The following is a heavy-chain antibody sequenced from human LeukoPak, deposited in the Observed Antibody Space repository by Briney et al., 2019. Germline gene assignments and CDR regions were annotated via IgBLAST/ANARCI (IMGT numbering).Heavy chain of an antibody. V-gene: IGHV3-66*01. Sequence: GGSLRLSCAASGFTVSSNYMSWVRQAPGKGLEWVSVIYSGGSTYYADSVKGRFTISRDNSKNTLYLQMNSLRAEDTAVYYCARMYCSSTSCPDYWGQGTLVTVSS. D-gene: IGHD2-2*01. J-gene: IGHJ4*02. CDR1: GFTVSSNY. CDR2: IYSGGST. CDR3: ARMYCSSTSCPDY.